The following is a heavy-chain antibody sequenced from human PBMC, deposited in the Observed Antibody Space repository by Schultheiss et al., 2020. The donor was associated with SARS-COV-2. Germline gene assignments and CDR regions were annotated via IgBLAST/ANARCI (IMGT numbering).Heavy chain of an antibody. CDR3: ARGPYMLYNYYYGMDV. D-gene: IGHD2-8*01. CDR2: INHSGST. J-gene: IGHJ6*02. CDR1: GGSISSYY. Sequence: SETLSLTCTVSGGSISSYYWSWIRQPPGKGLEWIGEINHSGSTNYNPSLKSRVTISVDKSKNQFSLKLSSVTAADTAVYYCARGPYMLYNYYYGMDVWGQGTTVTVSS. V-gene: IGHV4-34*01.